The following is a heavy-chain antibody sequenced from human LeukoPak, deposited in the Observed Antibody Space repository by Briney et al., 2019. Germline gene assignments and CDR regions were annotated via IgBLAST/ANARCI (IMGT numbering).Heavy chain of an antibody. CDR1: GFTFSSYS. CDR3: ARGGRTPFDY. V-gene: IGHV3-21*01. D-gene: IGHD3-16*01. CDR2: ISSNSSYI. J-gene: IGHJ4*02. Sequence: GGSLRLSCAASGFTFSSYSMNWVRQAPGKGLEWVSSISSNSSYIYYADSVKGRFTISRDNAKNSLYLQMNSLRAEDTAVYSCARGGRTPFDYWGQGTLVTVSS.